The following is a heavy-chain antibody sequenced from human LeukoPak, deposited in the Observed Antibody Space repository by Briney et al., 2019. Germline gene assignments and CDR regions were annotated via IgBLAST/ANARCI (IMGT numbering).Heavy chain of an antibody. V-gene: IGHV4-38-2*02. D-gene: IGHD3-16*01. J-gene: IGHJ6*03. CDR3: ARENVPMSGGYYYYYMDV. Sequence: PSETLSLTCTVSGYSISSGYYWGWIRPPPGKGLEWIGYSYYSRSTNYNPSLKSRVTISVDTAKNQFSLQLSTVSAADTAVYYCARENVPMSGGYYYYYMDVWGKGTTVTISS. CDR2: SYYSRST. CDR1: GYSISSGYY.